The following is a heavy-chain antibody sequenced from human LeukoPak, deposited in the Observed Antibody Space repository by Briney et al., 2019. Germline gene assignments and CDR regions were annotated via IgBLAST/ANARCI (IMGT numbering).Heavy chain of an antibody. V-gene: IGHV1-8*01. D-gene: IGHD6-13*01. J-gene: IGHJ4*02. CDR3: ARDMNSWLKVDS. CDR1: GYTFTSYD. Sequence: ASVKVSCKASGYTFTSYDINWVRQATGQGLEWMGWMNPNSGNTGYAKKFQGRVTMTRNTSISTAYMELSSLKSEDTAVYYCARDMNSWLKVDSWGQGTLVTVSS. CDR2: MNPNSGNT.